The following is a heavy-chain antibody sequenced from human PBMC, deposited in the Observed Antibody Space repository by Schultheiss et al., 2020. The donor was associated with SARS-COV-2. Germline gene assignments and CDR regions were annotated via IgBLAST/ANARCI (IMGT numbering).Heavy chain of an antibody. J-gene: IGHJ6*02. V-gene: IGHV3-30*18. CDR2: ISYDGSNK. D-gene: IGHD3-3*01. CDR1: GFTFSSYG. Sequence: GESLKISCAASGFTFSSYGMHWVRQAPGKGLEWVAVISYDGSNKYYADSVKGRFTISRDNSKNTLYLQMNSLRAEDTAVYYCAKDFSELGGYYYYYYGMDVWGQGTTVTVSS. CDR3: AKDFSELGGYYYYYYGMDV.